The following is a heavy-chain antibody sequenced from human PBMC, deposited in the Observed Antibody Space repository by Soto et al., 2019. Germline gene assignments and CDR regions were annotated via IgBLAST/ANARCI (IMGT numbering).Heavy chain of an antibody. Sequence: LRLSCSASGFPFSEYSMHWVRQAPGKGLQYVSTISSDGDITYYADSVKGRFTISRDNSKNTLYLQMNSLRPEDTAVYYCVKVSTFYDILTGYYSTNFFDPWGQGTLVTVSS. CDR3: VKVSTFYDILTGYYSTNFFDP. J-gene: IGHJ5*02. CDR2: ISSDGDIT. CDR1: GFPFSEYS. V-gene: IGHV3-64D*06. D-gene: IGHD3-9*01.